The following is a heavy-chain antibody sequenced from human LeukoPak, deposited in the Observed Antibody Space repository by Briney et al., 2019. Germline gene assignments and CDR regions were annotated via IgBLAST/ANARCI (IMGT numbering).Heavy chain of an antibody. J-gene: IGHJ3*02. D-gene: IGHD1-26*01. CDR1: GFTFSSYA. CDR3: ARDGELGSPADAFDI. Sequence: PGGSLRLPCAASGFTFSSYAMSWVRQAPGKGLEWVSAISGSGGSTYYADSVKGRFTVSRDNSKNTLYLQMNSLRAEDTAVYYCARDGELGSPADAFDIWGQGTMVTVSS. CDR2: ISGSGGST. V-gene: IGHV3-23*01.